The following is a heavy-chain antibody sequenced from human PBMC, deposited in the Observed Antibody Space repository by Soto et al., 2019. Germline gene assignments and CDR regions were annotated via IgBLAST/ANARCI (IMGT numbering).Heavy chain of an antibody. CDR1: GYRFTSYW. J-gene: IGHJ4*02. CDR3: ARRSSSWYFDY. D-gene: IGHD6-13*01. V-gene: IGHV5-10-1*01. CDR2: IDPSDSYT. Sequence: GESLKISCKGSGYRFTSYWISWVRQMPGKGLEWMGRIDPSDSYTNYSPSFQGHVTISADKSISTAYLQWSSLRAEDTAVYYCARRSSSWYFDYWGQGTLVTVSS.